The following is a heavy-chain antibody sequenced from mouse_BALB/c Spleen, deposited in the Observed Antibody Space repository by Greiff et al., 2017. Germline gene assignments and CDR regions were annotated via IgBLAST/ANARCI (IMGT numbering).Heavy chain of an antibody. Sequence: QVQLQQSGAELVKPGASVKLSCKASAYTFTSYWMHWVKQRPGQGLEWIGEINPSNGRTNYNEKFKSKATLTVDKSSSTAYMQLSSLTSEDSAVYDCAREARATWGFANWGRGTLVTVSA. V-gene: IGHV1S81*02. CDR3: AREARATWGFAN. J-gene: IGHJ3*01. CDR2: INPSNGRT. CDR1: AYTFTSYW. D-gene: IGHD3-1*01.